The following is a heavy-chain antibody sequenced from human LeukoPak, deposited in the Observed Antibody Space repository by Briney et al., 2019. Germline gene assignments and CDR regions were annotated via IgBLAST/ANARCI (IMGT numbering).Heavy chain of an antibody. D-gene: IGHD6-6*01. V-gene: IGHV3-21*01. Sequence: GGSLRLSCAASGFTFSSYSMNWVRQAPGKGLEWVSSISSSSYIYYADSVKGRFTISRDNAKNSLYLQMNSLRAEDTAVYYCARLRQLVAAYDYWGQGTLVTVSS. CDR1: GFTFSSYS. CDR2: ISSSSYI. CDR3: ARLRQLVAAYDY. J-gene: IGHJ4*02.